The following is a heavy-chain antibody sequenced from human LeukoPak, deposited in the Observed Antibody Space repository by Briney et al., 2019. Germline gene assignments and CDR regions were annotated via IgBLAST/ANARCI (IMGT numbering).Heavy chain of an antibody. D-gene: IGHD3-22*01. V-gene: IGHV4-59*01. CDR1: GGSISSNY. CDR3: ASSASYDSSGYFSY. J-gene: IGHJ4*02. CDR2: IYYSGST. Sequence: SETLSLTCTVSGGSISSNYWSWIRQPPGKGLEWIGYIYYSGSTNYNPSLKSRVTISVDTSKNQFSLKLSSVTAADTAVYYCASSASYDSSGYFSYWGQGTLVTVSS.